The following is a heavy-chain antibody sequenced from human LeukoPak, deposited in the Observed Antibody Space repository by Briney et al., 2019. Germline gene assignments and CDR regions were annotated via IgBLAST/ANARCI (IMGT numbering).Heavy chain of an antibody. Sequence: ASVKVSCKASGYTFASYDINWVRQATGQRLEWMGWMNPNSGNTGYAQKSQGRVTMTRNTSISTAYMELSSLRSEDTAVYYCARVDYYYDSMDYWGQGTLVTVSS. CDR3: ARVDYYYDSMDY. J-gene: IGHJ4*02. CDR1: GYTFASYD. D-gene: IGHD3-22*01. CDR2: MNPNSGNT. V-gene: IGHV1-8*01.